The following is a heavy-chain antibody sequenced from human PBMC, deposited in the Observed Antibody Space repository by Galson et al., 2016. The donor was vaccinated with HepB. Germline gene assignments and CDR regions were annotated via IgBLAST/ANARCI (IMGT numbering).Heavy chain of an antibody. V-gene: IGHV3-33*01. D-gene: IGHD1-26*01. CDR2: IWYDGSNK. J-gene: IGHJ6*02. CDR1: GFTFRSYG. CDR3: VRDHSGSYFTYYYYGMDV. Sequence: SLRLSCAASGFTFRSYGMHWVRQAPGKGLEWVALIWYDGSNKYYADSVKGRFTISRENSNNRLYLQMDNLRAEDSAVYYCVRDHSGSYFTYYYYGMDVWGQGTTVTVSS.